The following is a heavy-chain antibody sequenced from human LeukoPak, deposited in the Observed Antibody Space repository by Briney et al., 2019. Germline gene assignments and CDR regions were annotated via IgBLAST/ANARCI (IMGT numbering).Heavy chain of an antibody. J-gene: IGHJ4*02. CDR2: VSDSSDV. D-gene: IGHD5-18*01. CDR1: GFTFSTYT. V-gene: IGHV3-48*02. CDR3: ARDGLHTAHFDY. Sequence: GGSLRLSCAASGFTFSTYTMNWVRQAPGKGLEWVSTVSDSSDVHYSDSVEGRFTISRDNARNSLYLQMNSLRDEDTAVYYCARDGLHTAHFDYWGQGTLVTVSS.